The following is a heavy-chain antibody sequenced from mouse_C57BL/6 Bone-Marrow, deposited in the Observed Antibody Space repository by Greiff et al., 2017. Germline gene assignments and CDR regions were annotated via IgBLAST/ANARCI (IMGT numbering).Heavy chain of an antibody. CDR1: GFNIKSTY. CDR2: IDPANGNT. CDR3: ARSMGREIAY. V-gene: IGHV14-3*01. Sequence: VQLQQSVAELVKPGASVKLSCTASGFNIKSTYMHWVKQRPEQGLEWIGRIDPANGNTKYAPEFQGKATLTADTSSNTAYLQLSSLTSEDSAIYYCARSMGREIAYWGQGTLVTVSA. D-gene: IGHD4-1*01. J-gene: IGHJ3*01.